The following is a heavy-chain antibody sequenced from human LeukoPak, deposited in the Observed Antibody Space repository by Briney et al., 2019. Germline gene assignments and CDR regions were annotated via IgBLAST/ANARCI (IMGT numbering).Heavy chain of an antibody. CDR2: IYHSGST. J-gene: IGHJ5*02. CDR1: GGSISSSNW. D-gene: IGHD3-10*01. V-gene: IGHV4-4*02. Sequence: SETLSLTCAVSGGSISSSNWWSWVRQPSGKGLEWIGEIYHSGSTNYNPSLKSRVTISVDKYKNQFSLNLSSVTAADTAVYYCARGVYYGSGPWFDPWGQGTLVTVSS. CDR3: ARGVYYGSGPWFDP.